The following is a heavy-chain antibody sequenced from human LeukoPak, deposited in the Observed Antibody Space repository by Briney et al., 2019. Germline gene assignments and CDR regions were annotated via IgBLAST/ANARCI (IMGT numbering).Heavy chain of an antibody. Sequence: PGGSLRLSCAASGFTFSSYWKHWVRQAPGKGLVWVSRINTDGRTTTYADSVKGRFTISRDNAKNTLYLQMNTLRAEDTAVYYCARAGGSMVRGVIIDEPNYYYYGTDVWGQGTTVTVSS. CDR1: GFTFSSYW. J-gene: IGHJ6*02. CDR2: INTDGRTT. D-gene: IGHD3-10*01. CDR3: ARAGGSMVRGVIIDEPNYYYYGTDV. V-gene: IGHV3-74*01.